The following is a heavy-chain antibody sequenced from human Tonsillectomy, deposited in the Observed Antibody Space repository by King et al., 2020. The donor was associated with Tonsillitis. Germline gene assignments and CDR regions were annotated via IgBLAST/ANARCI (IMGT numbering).Heavy chain of an antibody. CDR1: GFTFSSYA. D-gene: IGHD2-2*01. CDR3: ARERGDRYQLRKTTNWFDP. Sequence: VQLVESGGGVVQPGRSLRLSCAASGFTFSSYAMHWVRQAPGKGLEWVAVISYDGSNKYYADSVKGRFTISRDNSKNTLYLQMNSLRAEDTAVYYCARERGDRYQLRKTTNWFDPWGQGTLVTVSS. V-gene: IGHV3-30*04. J-gene: IGHJ5*02. CDR2: ISYDGSNK.